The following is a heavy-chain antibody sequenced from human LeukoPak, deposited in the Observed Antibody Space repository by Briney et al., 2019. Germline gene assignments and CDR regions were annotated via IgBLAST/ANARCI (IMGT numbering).Heavy chain of an antibody. V-gene: IGHV4-4*07. D-gene: IGHD7-27*01. J-gene: IGHJ4*02. CDR3: ARDKGFNWAIDY. CDR1: GGSISSYY. Sequence: SETLSLTCTVSGGSISSYYWSWIRQPAGRGLEWIGRIYTSGSTNYNPSLKGRVTMSVDTSKNQFSLKLSSVTAADTAVYYCARDKGFNWAIDYWGQGTLVTVSS. CDR2: IYTSGST.